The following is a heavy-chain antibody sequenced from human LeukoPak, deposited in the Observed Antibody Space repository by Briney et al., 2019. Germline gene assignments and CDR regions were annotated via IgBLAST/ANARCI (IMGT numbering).Heavy chain of an antibody. D-gene: IGHD6-13*01. CDR1: GFTFSSYA. V-gene: IGHV3-23*01. Sequence: GGSLRLSCAASGFTFSSYAMSWVRQAPGKGLEWVSAISGSGGSTYYADSVKGRFTISRDNSQNTLFLQMNSLRAEDTAVFYCARDGPPSNSSQLDYWGQGTLVTVSS. CDR3: ARDGPPSNSSQLDY. J-gene: IGHJ4*02. CDR2: ISGSGGST.